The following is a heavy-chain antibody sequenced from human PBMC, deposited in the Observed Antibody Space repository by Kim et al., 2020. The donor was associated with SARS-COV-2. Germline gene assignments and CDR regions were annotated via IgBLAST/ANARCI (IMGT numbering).Heavy chain of an antibody. V-gene: IGHV3-23*01. D-gene: IGHD3-10*01. Sequence: GGSLRLSCAASGFTFSSYAMSWVRQAPGKGLEWVSAISGIGGSTYYADSVKGRFTISRDNSKNTLYLQMNSLRAEDTAVYYCAGSGSYYDWDYYYYGMDFWGQGTTVTVSS. J-gene: IGHJ6*02. CDR1: GFTFSSYA. CDR3: AGSGSYYDWDYYYYGMDF. CDR2: ISGIGGST.